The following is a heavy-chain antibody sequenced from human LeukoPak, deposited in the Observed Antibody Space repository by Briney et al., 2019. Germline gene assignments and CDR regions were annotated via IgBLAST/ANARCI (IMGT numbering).Heavy chain of an antibody. CDR2: ISGSGGST. V-gene: IGHV3-23*01. CDR3: AKALYYYDNSGYRDWDYYYGMDV. Sequence: EGSLRLSCAASGFTFSSYAMSWVRQAPGKGLEWVSAISGSGGSTYYADSVKGRFTISRDNSKNTLYLQMDSLRAEDTAVYYCAKALYYYDNSGYRDWDYYYGMDVWGQGTTVTVSS. CDR1: GFTFSSYA. J-gene: IGHJ6*02. D-gene: IGHD3-22*01.